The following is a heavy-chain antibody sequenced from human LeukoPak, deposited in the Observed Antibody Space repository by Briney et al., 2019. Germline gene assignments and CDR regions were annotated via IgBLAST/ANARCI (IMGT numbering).Heavy chain of an antibody. V-gene: IGHV3-7*05. CDR3: ARALVVVAACWFDP. D-gene: IGHD2-15*01. CDR2: INQDGSEK. Sequence: PGGSLRLSCAASGFTFSRYWMSWVRQAPGKGLEWVANINQDGSEKYYVDSVKGRFTISRDNAKNSLYLQMNSLRAEDTAVYYCARALVVVAACWFDPWGQGTLVTVSS. J-gene: IGHJ5*02. CDR1: GFTFSRYW.